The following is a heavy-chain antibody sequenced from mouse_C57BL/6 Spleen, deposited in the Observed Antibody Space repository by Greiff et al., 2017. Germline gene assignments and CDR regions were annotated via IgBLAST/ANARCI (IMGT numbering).Heavy chain of an antibody. CDR3: ARSGDYGRSPYFDY. CDR1: GYAFSSSW. CDR2: IYPGDGNT. D-gene: IGHD1-1*01. Sequence: QVQLQQSGPELVKPGASVKISCKASGYAFSSSWMNWVKQRPGKGLEWIGRIYPGDGNTNYNGKFKGKATLTAAKSSSTAYMQLSSLTSEDSAVYFCARSGDYGRSPYFDYWGQGTTLTVSS. J-gene: IGHJ2*01. V-gene: IGHV1-82*01.